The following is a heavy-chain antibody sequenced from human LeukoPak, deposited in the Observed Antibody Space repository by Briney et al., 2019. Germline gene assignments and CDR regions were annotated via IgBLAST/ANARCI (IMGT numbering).Heavy chain of an antibody. Sequence: SQTLSLTCTVSGGSISSGDYYWSWIRQPPGKGLEWIGYIYYSGSTYYNPSLKSRVTISVDTSKNQFSLKLSSVTAADTAVYYCARGGGNYGDYELWGQGTLVTVSS. D-gene: IGHD4-17*01. CDR3: ARGGGNYGDYEL. J-gene: IGHJ4*02. V-gene: IGHV4-30-4*01. CDR1: GGSISSGDYY. CDR2: IYYSGST.